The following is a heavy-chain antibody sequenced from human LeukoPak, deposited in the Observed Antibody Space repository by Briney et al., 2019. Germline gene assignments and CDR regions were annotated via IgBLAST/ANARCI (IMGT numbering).Heavy chain of an antibody. V-gene: IGHV1-2*02. CDR1: GYTFTVYY. Sequence: ASVTVSCTASGYTFTVYYIHWVRQAPGQGLEWMGWINPNSGGTNYAQKFQGRVTMTRDTSISTAYMELSRLRSDDTAVYYCARDGAGYWGQGTLVTVSS. J-gene: IGHJ4*02. D-gene: IGHD1-26*01. CDR3: ARDGAGY. CDR2: INPNSGGT.